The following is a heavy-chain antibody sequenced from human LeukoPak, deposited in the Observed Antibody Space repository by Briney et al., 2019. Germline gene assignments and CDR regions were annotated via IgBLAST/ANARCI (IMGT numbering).Heavy chain of an antibody. CDR1: GYTFTSYG. J-gene: IGHJ4*02. V-gene: IGHV1-18*01. CDR3: ARDLMGGATGY. D-gene: IGHD1-26*01. CDR2: ITPYNGNT. Sequence: ASVKVSCKASGYTFTSYGIGWVRQAPGQGLEWMGWITPYNGNTNYVEKLQGRVTMTTDTSTSTAYMELRSLRSDDTAVYYCARDLMGGATGYWGQGTLITVSS.